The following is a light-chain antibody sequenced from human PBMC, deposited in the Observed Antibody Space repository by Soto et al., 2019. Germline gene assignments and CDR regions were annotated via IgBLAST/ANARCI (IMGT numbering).Light chain of an antibody. V-gene: IGLV3-1*01. CDR2: QDS. J-gene: IGLJ1*01. Sequence: SYELTQPPSVSVSPGQTASITCSGDKLGDKYACWYQQKPGQSPVLVIYQDSKRPSGIPERFSGSNSGNTATPTISGTQAMDEADYYCQAWDSSRWVFGTGTKVTVL. CDR1: KLGDKY. CDR3: QAWDSSRWV.